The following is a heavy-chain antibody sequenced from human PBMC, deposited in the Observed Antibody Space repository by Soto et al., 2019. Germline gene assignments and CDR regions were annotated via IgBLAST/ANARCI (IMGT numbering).Heavy chain of an antibody. CDR2: ISSSSSYI. D-gene: IGHD2-15*01. CDR1: GFTFSSYS. V-gene: IGHV3-21*01. J-gene: IGHJ6*03. Sequence: EVQLVESEGGLVKPGGSLRLSCAASGFTFSSYSMNWVRQAPGKGLEWVSSISSSSSYIYYADSVKGRFTISRDNAKNSLYLQMNSLRAEDTAVYYCARLGYCSGGSCYHYYYYMDVWGKGTTVTVSS. CDR3: ARLGYCSGGSCYHYYYYMDV.